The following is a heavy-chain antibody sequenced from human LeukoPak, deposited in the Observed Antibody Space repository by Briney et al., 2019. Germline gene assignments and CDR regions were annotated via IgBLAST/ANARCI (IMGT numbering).Heavy chain of an antibody. Sequence: ASVTVSCKASGYTFTGYYMHWVRQAPGQGLEWMGWINPNSGGTNYAQKFQGRVTMTRDTSISTAYMELSRLRSDDTAVYYCARGAVGATIAVDYWGQGTLVTVSS. V-gene: IGHV1-2*02. CDR1: GYTFTGYY. J-gene: IGHJ4*02. D-gene: IGHD1-26*01. CDR2: INPNSGGT. CDR3: ARGAVGATIAVDY.